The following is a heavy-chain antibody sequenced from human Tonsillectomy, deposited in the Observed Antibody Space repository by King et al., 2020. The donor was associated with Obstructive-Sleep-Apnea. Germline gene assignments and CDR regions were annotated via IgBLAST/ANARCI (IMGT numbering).Heavy chain of an antibody. J-gene: IGHJ3*02. D-gene: IGHD3-16*01. CDR1: GFTFSSYG. Sequence: VQLVESGGGVVQPGRSLRLSCAASGFTFSSYGMHWVRQAPGKGLEWVAVISYDGSNKYYADSVKGRFTISRDNSKNTLYLQMNSLTAEDTAVYYCAKARTLYAFDIWGQGTMVTVSS. V-gene: IGHV3-30*18. CDR3: AKARTLYAFDI. CDR2: ISYDGSNK.